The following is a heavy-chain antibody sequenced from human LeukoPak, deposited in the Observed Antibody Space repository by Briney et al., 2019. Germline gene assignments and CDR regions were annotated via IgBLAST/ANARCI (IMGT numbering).Heavy chain of an antibody. Sequence: GSLRLSCAASGFTFSSYSMNWIRQPPGKGLEWIGYIYYSGSTNYNPSLKSRVTISVDTSKNQFSLKLSSVTAADTAVYYCARDAQQLASYYGMDVWGQGTTVTVSS. J-gene: IGHJ6*02. CDR3: ARDAQQLASYYGMDV. CDR1: GFTFSSYS. V-gene: IGHV4-59*01. D-gene: IGHD6-13*01. CDR2: IYYSGST.